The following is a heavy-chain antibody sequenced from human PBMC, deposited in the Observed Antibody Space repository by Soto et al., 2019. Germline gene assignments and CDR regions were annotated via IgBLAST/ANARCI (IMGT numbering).Heavy chain of an antibody. CDR1: GGSISSYY. V-gene: IGHV4-59*01. Sequence: SETLSLTCTVSGGSISSYYWSWIRQPPGKGLEWIGYIYYSGSTNYNPSLKRRVTISVDTSKNQFSLKLSSVTAADTAVNYCARETAGYCCSTSCHTAVRYYYGMDVWGQGTTVTVSS. CDR3: ARETAGYCCSTSCHTAVRYYYGMDV. CDR2: IYYSGST. J-gene: IGHJ6*02. D-gene: IGHD2-2*02.